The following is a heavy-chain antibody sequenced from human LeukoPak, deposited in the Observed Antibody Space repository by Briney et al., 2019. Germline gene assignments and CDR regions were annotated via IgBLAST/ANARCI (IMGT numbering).Heavy chain of an antibody. CDR1: GFTFSSYS. J-gene: IGHJ3*02. V-gene: IGHV3-21*01. CDR3: ARLVHPDAFDI. CDR2: ISSSSSYI. Sequence: GGSLRLSCAASGFTFSSYSMNWVRQAPGKGLEWVSSISSSSSYIYYADSVKGRFTISRDNAKNSLYLQMNSLRAEDTAVYYCARLVHPDAFDIWGQGTMVTVSS.